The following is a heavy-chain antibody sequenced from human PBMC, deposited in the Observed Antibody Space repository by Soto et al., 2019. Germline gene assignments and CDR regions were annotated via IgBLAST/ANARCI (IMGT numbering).Heavy chain of an antibody. J-gene: IGHJ4*02. CDR3: ARAGPTVTHGVVYFDY. D-gene: IGHD4-17*01. Sequence: ASVKVSCKASGYTFTSYAMHWVRQAPGQRLEWMGWINAGNGNTKYSQKFQGRVTITRDTSASTAYMELSSLRSEDTAVYYCARAGPTVTHGVVYFDYWGQGTLVTVSS. CDR1: GYTFTSYA. CDR2: INAGNGNT. V-gene: IGHV1-3*01.